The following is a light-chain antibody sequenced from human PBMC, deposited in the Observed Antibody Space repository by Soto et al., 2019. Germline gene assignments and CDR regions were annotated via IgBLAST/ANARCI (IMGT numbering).Light chain of an antibody. CDR3: QQYNNWPT. J-gene: IGKJ5*01. CDR1: QSVSSN. Sequence: ETVMTQSPATLSVSPGERATLSCRASQSVSSNLAWYQHKPGQAPRLLIYGASTRATGIPARFSGSGSGTDFTLTISSLPSEDFAVYYCQQYNNWPTFGQGTRLEMK. V-gene: IGKV3-15*01. CDR2: GAS.